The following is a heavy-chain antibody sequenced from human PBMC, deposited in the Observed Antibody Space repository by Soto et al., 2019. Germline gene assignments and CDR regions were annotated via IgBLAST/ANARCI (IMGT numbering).Heavy chain of an antibody. CDR3: ARGIVYYDSSGYYGQFDY. D-gene: IGHD3-22*01. Sequence: SVKVSCKASGGTFSSYAISWVRQAPGQGLEWMGGIIPIFGTANCAQKFQGRVTITADESTSTAYMELSSLRSEDTAVYYCARGIVYYDSSGYYGQFDYWGQGTLVTVSS. J-gene: IGHJ4*02. CDR1: GGTFSSYA. CDR2: IIPIFGTA. V-gene: IGHV1-69*13.